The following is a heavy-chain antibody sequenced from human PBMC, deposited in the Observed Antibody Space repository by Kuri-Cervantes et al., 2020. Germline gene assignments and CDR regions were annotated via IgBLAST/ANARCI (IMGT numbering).Heavy chain of an antibody. J-gene: IGHJ4*02. CDR2: ISAYNGNT. Sequence: ASVKVSCKVSGYTLTELSMHWVRQAPGQGLEWMGWISAYNGNTNYAQKLQGRVTMTTDTSTSTAYMELRSLRSDDTAVYYCARVRGSGCHHGWGQGTLVTVSS. CDR3: ARVRGSGCHHG. CDR1: GYTLTELS. V-gene: IGHV1-18*01. D-gene: IGHD6-19*01.